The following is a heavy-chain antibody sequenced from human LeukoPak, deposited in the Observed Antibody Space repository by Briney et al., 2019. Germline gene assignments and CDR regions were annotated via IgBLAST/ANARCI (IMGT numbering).Heavy chain of an antibody. V-gene: IGHV1-18*04. CDR1: GYTFTSYG. Sequence: ASVKVSCKASGYTFTSYGISWVRQAPGQGLEWMGWISAYNGNTNYAQKLQGRVTMTTDTSTSTAYMELRSLRSDDTAVYYCARDGYCSGTSCYVYYYYGMDVWGKGTTVTVSS. CDR3: ARDGYCSGTSCYVYYYYGMDV. CDR2: ISAYNGNT. J-gene: IGHJ6*04. D-gene: IGHD2-2*03.